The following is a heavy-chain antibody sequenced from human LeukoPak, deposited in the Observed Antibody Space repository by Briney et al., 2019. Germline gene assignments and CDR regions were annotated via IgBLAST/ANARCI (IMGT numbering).Heavy chain of an antibody. CDR1: GGSIGSGGYY. CDR3: ARQFDYGDYWGTFDY. Sequence: SETLSLTCTVSGGSIGSGGYYWGWIRQSPGKGLEWIGSMHYSGSTWYNPSLKRRVTISGDTSKNQVSLKVRSVTAADTAVYYCARQFDYGDYWGTFDYWGQGTLVTVSS. CDR2: MHYSGST. D-gene: IGHD4-17*01. V-gene: IGHV4-39*01. J-gene: IGHJ4*02.